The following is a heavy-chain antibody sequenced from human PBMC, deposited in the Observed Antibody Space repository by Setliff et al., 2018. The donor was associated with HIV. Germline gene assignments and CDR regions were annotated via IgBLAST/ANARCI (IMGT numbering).Heavy chain of an antibody. CDR1: GGSFSDCY. D-gene: IGHD3-10*01. J-gene: IGHJ3*02. CDR2: INHGGTT. V-gene: IGHV4-34*01. Sequence: SETLSLTCAVYGGSFSDCYWSWIRQAPEKGPEWIGEINHGGTTNYNPSLKGRVTLSVDTSNNQFSLKLTSVTAADTAAYFCVRVTSRDSGAYYWEAFDIWGQGIMVTVTS. CDR3: VRVTSRDSGAYYWEAFDI.